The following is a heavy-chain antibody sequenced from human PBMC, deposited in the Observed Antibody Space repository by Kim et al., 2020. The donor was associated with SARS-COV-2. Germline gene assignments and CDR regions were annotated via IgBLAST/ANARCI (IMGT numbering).Heavy chain of an antibody. V-gene: IGHV4-34*01. D-gene: IGHD6-13*01. CDR2: INHSGST. Sequence: SETLSLTCAVYGGSFSGYYWSWIRQPPGKGLEWIGEINHSGSTNYNPSLKSRVTISVDTSKNQFSLKLSSVTAADTAVYYCARLFAQAGGNPRDYWGQGTLVTVSS. J-gene: IGHJ4*02. CDR3: ARLFAQAGGNPRDY. CDR1: GGSFSGYY.